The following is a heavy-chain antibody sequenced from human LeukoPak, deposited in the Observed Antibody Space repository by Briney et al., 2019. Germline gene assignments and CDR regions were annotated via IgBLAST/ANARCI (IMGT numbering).Heavy chain of an antibody. J-gene: IGHJ6*02. CDR3: ARDLGYSSGWYSYYYGMDV. CDR2: IKQDGSEK. V-gene: IGHV3-7*01. Sequence: GGSLRLSCAASGFTFSSYWMSWVRQAPGKGLEWVANIKQDGSEKYYVDSVKGRFTISRDNAKNSLYLQMNSLRAEDTAVYYCARDLGYSSGWYSYYYGMDVWGQGTTATVSS. D-gene: IGHD6-19*01. CDR1: GFTFSSYW.